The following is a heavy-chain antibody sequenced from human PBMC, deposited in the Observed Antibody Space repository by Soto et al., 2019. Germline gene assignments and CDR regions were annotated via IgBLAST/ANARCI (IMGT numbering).Heavy chain of an antibody. CDR1: GFTVSSNY. D-gene: IGHD6-13*01. Sequence: PGGSLRLSCAASGFTVSSNYMSWVRQAPGKGLEWVSVIYSGGSTYYADSVKGRFTISRDNSKNTLYLQMNSLRAEDTAVYYCARETRIAAADPYYYYYGMDVWGQGTTVTVSS. V-gene: IGHV3-53*01. J-gene: IGHJ6*02. CDR2: IYSGGST. CDR3: ARETRIAAADPYYYYYGMDV.